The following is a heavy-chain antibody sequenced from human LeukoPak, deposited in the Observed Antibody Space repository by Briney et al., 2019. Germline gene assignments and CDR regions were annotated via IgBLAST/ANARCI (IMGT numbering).Heavy chain of an antibody. CDR2: INLSGGST. CDR1: GYTFTSYH. CDR3: ARDYVDDVPMIKDY. D-gene: IGHD3-16*01. V-gene: IGHV1-46*01. Sequence: ASVKVSCKASGYTFTSYHMHWVRQAPGQGLEWMGKINLSGGSTTYAQKFQGRVTMTRDTSTSTVYMELSSLRSEDTAVYYCARDYVDDVPMIKDYWGQGTLVTVSS. J-gene: IGHJ4*02.